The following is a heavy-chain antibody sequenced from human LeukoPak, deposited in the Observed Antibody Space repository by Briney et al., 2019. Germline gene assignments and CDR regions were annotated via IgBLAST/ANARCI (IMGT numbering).Heavy chain of an antibody. CDR2: INRDGTGT. CDR1: GFIFSDYW. V-gene: IGHV3-74*01. CDR3: AKDFDILTGYSFDY. D-gene: IGHD3-9*01. Sequence: GGSLRLSCAPSGFIFSDYWFHWVRQTPGQGLVWVAAINRDGTGTSHADSVKGRFTISRDNSKNTLYLQMNSLRAEDTAVYYCAKDFDILTGYSFDYWGQGTLVTVSS. J-gene: IGHJ4*02.